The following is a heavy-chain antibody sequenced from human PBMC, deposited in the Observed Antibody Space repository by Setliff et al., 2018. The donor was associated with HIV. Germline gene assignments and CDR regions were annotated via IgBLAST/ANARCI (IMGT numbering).Heavy chain of an antibody. V-gene: IGHV3-30*04. CDR2: LSSDGSRK. Sequence: GGSLRLSCAASGFTFNNHAIHWVRQAPGKGLEWVAVLSSDGSRKEFVDSVKGRFTISRDSSKDTVSLEMDSLRGEDTAVYYCARVRSLHFVDGMDVWGQGTTVTVSS. CDR1: GFTFNNHA. J-gene: IGHJ6*02. CDR3: ARVRSLHFVDGMDV. D-gene: IGHD1-26*01.